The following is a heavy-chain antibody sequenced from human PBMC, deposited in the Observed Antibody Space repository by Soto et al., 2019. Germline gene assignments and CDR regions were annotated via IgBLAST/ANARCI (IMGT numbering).Heavy chain of an antibody. CDR3: AKDTGVTIFGVGHPNDGMDV. V-gene: IGHV3-43*01. Sequence: GGSLRLSCAASGFTFDDYTMHWVRQAPGKGLEWVSLISWDGGSTYYADSVKGRFTISRDNSKNSLYLQMNSLRTEDTALYYCAKDTGVTIFGVGHPNDGMDVWGQGTTVTVSS. D-gene: IGHD3-3*01. CDR2: ISWDGGST. CDR1: GFTFDDYT. J-gene: IGHJ6*02.